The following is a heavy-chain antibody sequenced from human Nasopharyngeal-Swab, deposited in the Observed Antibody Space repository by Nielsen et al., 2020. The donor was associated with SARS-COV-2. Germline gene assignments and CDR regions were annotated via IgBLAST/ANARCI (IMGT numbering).Heavy chain of an antibody. J-gene: IGHJ4*02. CDR3: ARTPTEEKWFGELSGDY. V-gene: IGHV4-30-4*08. Sequence: LRLSCAVYGGSFSGYYWSWIRQPPGKGLEWIGYIYYSGSTYYNPSLKSRVTISVDTSKNQFSLKLSSVTAADTAVYYCARTPTEEKWFGELSGDYWGQGTLVTVSS. D-gene: IGHD3-10*01. CDR2: IYYSGST. CDR1: GGSFSGYY.